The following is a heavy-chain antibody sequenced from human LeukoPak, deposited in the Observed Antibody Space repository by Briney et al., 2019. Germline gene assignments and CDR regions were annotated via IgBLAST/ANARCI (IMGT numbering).Heavy chain of an antibody. J-gene: IGHJ4*02. D-gene: IGHD6-13*01. V-gene: IGHV1-2*02. CDR2: INPNTGGT. CDR1: GYTFAGYY. CDR3: ARGVASAGAKYFDQ. Sequence: GASVKVSCKASGYTFAGYYMHWVRQAPGQGHEWMGWINPNTGGTDYAQKFQGRVTMTRDTSISTVYMELSRLTSDDTAVYYCARGVASAGAKYFDQWGQGTLVTVSS.